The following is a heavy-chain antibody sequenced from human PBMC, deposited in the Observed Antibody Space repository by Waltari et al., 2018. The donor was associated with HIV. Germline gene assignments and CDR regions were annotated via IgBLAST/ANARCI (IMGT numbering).Heavy chain of an antibody. CDR2: INHSGST. CDR1: GGSFSGYY. V-gene: IGHV4-34*01. CDR3: ARQHDYGGPTSKYYQYYGRDV. Sequence: VQLQQWGAGLLKPSDTLSLTCAVSGGSFSGYYWSWIRQSPGKGLEWSGQINHSGSTNYNPSLQSRVTLSVDTAKNHFSLNLDSVTAAYSAVYHCARQHDYGGPTSKYYQYYGRDVWGQGTTVTVS. J-gene: IGHJ6*02. D-gene: IGHD4-17*01.